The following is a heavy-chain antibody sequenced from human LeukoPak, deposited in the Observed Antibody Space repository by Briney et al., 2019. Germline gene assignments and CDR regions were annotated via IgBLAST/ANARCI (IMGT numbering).Heavy chain of an antibody. Sequence: KPSETLSLTCTVSGGSISSYYWSWIRQPAGKGLEWIGRIYTSGSTNYNPSLKSRVTMSVDTSKNQFSLKLSSVTAADTAVYYRARGAFETMVRGVISWLAGYYYMDVWGKGTTVTISS. CDR3: ARGAFETMVRGVISWLAGYYYMDV. V-gene: IGHV4-4*07. J-gene: IGHJ6*03. CDR2: IYTSGST. CDR1: GGSISSYY. D-gene: IGHD3-10*01.